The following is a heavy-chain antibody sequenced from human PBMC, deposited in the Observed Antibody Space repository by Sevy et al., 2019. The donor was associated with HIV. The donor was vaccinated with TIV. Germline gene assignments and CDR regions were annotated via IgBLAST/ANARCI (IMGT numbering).Heavy chain of an antibody. CDR2: IKQDGSEK. CDR3: ARDKYRSVVAAIDYFDY. J-gene: IGHJ4*02. CDR1: GFTFSSYC. V-gene: IGHV3-7*01. D-gene: IGHD2-15*01. Sequence: GGSLRLSCAASGFTFSSYCMSWVRQAPGKGLEWVANIKQDGSEKYYVDSVKGRFTISRDNAKNSLYLQMNSLRAEDTAVYYCARDKYRSVVAAIDYFDYWGQGTLVTVSS.